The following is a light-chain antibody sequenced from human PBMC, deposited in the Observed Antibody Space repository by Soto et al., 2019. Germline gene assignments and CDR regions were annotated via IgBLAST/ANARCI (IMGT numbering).Light chain of an antibody. CDR3: QQYDGYR. J-gene: IGKJ1*01. Sequence: DIQMTQSPSSLSASVGDRVTVTCRTSQNIYNYLNWYQQKPGKAPKLLIYDASSLESGVPSRFSGSGSGTEFTLTISSLQPDDFATYYCQQYDGYRFAQGTKVDIK. V-gene: IGKV1-5*01. CDR1: QNIYNY. CDR2: DAS.